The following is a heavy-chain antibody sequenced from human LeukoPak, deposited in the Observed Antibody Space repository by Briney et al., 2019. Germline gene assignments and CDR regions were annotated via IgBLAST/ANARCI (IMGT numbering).Heavy chain of an antibody. CDR1: GFFFGDYA. D-gene: IGHD3-10*01. J-gene: IGHJ4*02. CDR2: IRSKAHGATA. Sequence: PGGSLGLSCTASGFFFGDYAMNWVRQAPGKGLEWVGFIRSKAHGATAEYAASVKGRFSISRDDSKSIAYLQMNSLKSEDTAVYYCTSYYASGNYRYFDYWGQGTLVTVSS. CDR3: TSYYASGNYRYFDY. V-gene: IGHV3-49*04.